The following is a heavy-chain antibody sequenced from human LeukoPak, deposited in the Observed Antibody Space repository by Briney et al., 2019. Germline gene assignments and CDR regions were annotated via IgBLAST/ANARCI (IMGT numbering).Heavy chain of an antibody. V-gene: IGHV4-59*08. CDR1: GGSISSYY. CDR2: IYYSGST. J-gene: IGHJ4*02. Sequence: SETLSLTCTVSGGSISSYYWSWIRQPPGKGLEWIGYIYYSGSTTYNPSLKSRVTISADTSKNQFSLRLCSVTAADTAVYYCASQRSFLESTDTADYWGQGTLVTVSS. D-gene: IGHD3-3*02. CDR3: ASQRSFLESTDTADY.